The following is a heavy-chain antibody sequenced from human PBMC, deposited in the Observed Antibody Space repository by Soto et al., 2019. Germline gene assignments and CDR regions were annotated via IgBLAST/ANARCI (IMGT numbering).Heavy chain of an antibody. D-gene: IGHD2-15*01. CDR1: GFTFSSYA. CDR3: ARVGCSGGSCYSYFQH. J-gene: IGHJ1*01. Sequence: GGSLRLSCAASGFTFSSYAMHWVRQAPGKGLEYVSAISSNGGSTYYANSVKGRFTISRDNSKNTLYLQMGSLRAEDMAVYYCARVGCSGGSCYSYFQHWGQGTLVTVSS. CDR2: ISSNGGST. V-gene: IGHV3-64*01.